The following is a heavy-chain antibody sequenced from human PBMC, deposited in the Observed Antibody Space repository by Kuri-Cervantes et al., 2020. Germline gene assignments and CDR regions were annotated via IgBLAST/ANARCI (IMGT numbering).Heavy chain of an antibody. J-gene: IGHJ6*04. CDR1: GFTFSSYE. CDR3: ARALRAPMSPPLMDV. V-gene: IGHV3-48*03. Sequence: GESLKISCAASGFTFSSYEMNWVRQAPGKGLEWVSYISSSGSTIYYADSVKGRFTISRDNAKNSLYLQMSSLRAEDTAVYYCARALRAPMSPPLMDVWGKGTTVTGSS. CDR2: ISSSGSTI.